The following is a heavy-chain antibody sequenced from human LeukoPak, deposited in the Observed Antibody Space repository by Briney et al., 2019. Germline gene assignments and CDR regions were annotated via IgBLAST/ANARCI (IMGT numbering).Heavy chain of an antibody. Sequence: GGSLRLSCAPSGSNFIKYWMTWVRQVPGKGLEWVANIKDDGSQKYYVDSVKGRFTISRDNGKKSLYLQMNSLRGEDTAVYYCARDTSRGFDPWGQGTLVTVSS. D-gene: IGHD6-13*01. CDR2: IKDDGSQK. V-gene: IGHV3-7*01. CDR3: ARDTSRGFDP. CDR1: GSNFIKYW. J-gene: IGHJ5*02.